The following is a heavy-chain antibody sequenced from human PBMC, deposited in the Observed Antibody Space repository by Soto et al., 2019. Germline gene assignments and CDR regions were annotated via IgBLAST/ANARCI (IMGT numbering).Heavy chain of an antibody. J-gene: IGHJ4*02. CDR3: ARGGRLRSFDY. CDR2: INHSGST. D-gene: IGHD4-17*01. CDR1: GGSFSGYY. V-gene: IGHV4-34*01. Sequence: SETLSVTCAVYGGSFSGYYWSWIRQPPGKGLEWIGEINHSGSTNYNPSLKSRVTISVDTSKNQFSLKLSSVTAADTAVCYCARGGRLRSFDYWGQGTLVTVSS.